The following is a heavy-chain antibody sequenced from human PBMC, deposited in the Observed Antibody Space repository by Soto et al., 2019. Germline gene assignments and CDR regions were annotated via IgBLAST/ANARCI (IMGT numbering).Heavy chain of an antibody. Sequence: EVQLLESGGGLVQPGGSLRLSCAASGFTFSSYAMNWVRQAPGKGLEWVSGIRSSGNRTDYADSAKGRFAISRDNSKNTLHLEMNSLRVEDTAIYYCARESMWAPDYWGQGTLVAVSS. J-gene: IGHJ4*02. CDR1: GFTFSSYA. CDR2: IRSSGNRT. D-gene: IGHD1-26*01. V-gene: IGHV3-23*01. CDR3: ARESMWAPDY.